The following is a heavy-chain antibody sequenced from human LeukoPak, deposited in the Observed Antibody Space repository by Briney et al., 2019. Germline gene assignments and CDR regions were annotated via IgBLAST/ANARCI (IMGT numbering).Heavy chain of an antibody. J-gene: IGHJ4*02. CDR3: ATDVRGVTYFFDY. V-gene: IGHV1-2*06. Sequence: ASVKVSCKASGYTFTGYYMHWVRQAPGQGLEWMGRINPNSGGTNYAQKFQGRVTMTEDTSTDTAYMELSSLRSEDTAVYYCATDVRGVTYFFDYWGQGTLVTVSS. CDR2: INPNSGGT. D-gene: IGHD3-10*02. CDR1: GYTFTGYY.